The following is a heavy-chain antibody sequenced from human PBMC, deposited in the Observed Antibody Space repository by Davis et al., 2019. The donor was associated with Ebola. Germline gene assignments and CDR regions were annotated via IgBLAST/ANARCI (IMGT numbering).Heavy chain of an antibody. D-gene: IGHD1-7*01. CDR1: GYTFSNTE. CDR3: ARDGGYRCNYVIPYYYYGMDV. J-gene: IGHJ6*02. CDR2: ISAYNGNT. Sequence: AASVKVSCKASGYTFSNTEINWVRQAPGQGLEWMGWISAYNGNTNYAQKLQGRVTMTTDTSTSTAYMELRSLISDNTAVYYCARDGGYRCNYVIPYYYYGMDVWGQGTTVTVSS. V-gene: IGHV1-18*01.